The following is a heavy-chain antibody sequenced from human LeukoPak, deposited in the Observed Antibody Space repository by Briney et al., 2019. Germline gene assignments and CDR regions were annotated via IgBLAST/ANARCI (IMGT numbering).Heavy chain of an antibody. CDR3: VKAFALKGGWLHPKVPNWFDP. CDR1: GFTISSYA. V-gene: IGHV3-23*01. CDR2: LRGNGDT. Sequence: PGGSLTLSCAASGFTISSYAMSWVREAPARGLEWVSRLRGNGDTFYADSVKGRFTLSRDDSRNTVYLQLNNLRVEDTAVYYCVKAFALKGGWLHPKVPNWFDPWGQGTLVTVSS. D-gene: IGHD5-24*01. J-gene: IGHJ5*02.